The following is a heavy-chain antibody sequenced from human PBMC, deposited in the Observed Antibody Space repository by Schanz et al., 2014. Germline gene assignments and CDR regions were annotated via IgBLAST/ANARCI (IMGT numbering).Heavy chain of an antibody. J-gene: IGHJ6*03. V-gene: IGHV3-21*02. CDR3: ARPSDSSWYMDV. Sequence: EVQLVESGGGLVKPGGSLRLSCAASGFTFSTYYMNWVRQAPGKGLEWVSSISSSSSYISYANSVKGRFTISRDNAKNSLYLQMNSLRAEDTAVYYCARPSDSSWYMDVWGRGTTVTVSS. D-gene: IGHD2-21*02. CDR2: ISSSSSYI. CDR1: GFTFSTYY.